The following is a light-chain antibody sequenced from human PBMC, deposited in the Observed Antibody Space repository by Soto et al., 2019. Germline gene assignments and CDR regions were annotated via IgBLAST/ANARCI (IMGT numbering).Light chain of an antibody. CDR3: QQYGSSQWT. Sequence: EDVLTQSPGTLSLSPGERATLSCRASQSVSSNLAWYQQKPGQAPRLLIYGASSRATGIPDRFSGSGSGTDFTLTISRLEPEDFAVYYCQQYGSSQWTFGQGTKVAIK. CDR2: GAS. V-gene: IGKV3-20*01. CDR1: QSVSSN. J-gene: IGKJ1*01.